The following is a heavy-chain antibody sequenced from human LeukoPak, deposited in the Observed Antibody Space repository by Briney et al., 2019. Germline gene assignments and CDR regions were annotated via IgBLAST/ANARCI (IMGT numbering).Heavy chain of an antibody. CDR1: GGSISSSSYY. Sequence: PSETPSLTCTVSGGSISSSSYYWSWIRQPPGKGLEWIGYIYCSGSTNYNPSLKSRVTISVDTSKNQFSLKLSSVTAADTAVYYCARGLRDGYNYHYFDYWGQGTLVTVSS. V-gene: IGHV4-61*01. D-gene: IGHD5-24*01. J-gene: IGHJ4*02. CDR3: ARGLRDGYNYHYFDY. CDR2: IYCSGST.